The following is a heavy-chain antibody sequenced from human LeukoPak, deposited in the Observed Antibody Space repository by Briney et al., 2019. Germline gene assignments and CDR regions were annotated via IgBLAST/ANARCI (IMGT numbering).Heavy chain of an antibody. Sequence: GGSLRLSCAASGFTVSSNYMSWVRQAPGKGLEWASVIYSGGSTYYADSVKGRFTISRDNSKNTLYLQMNSLRAEDTAVYYCARIAAGTYAFDIWGQGTMVTVSS. V-gene: IGHV3-53*01. CDR3: ARIAAGTYAFDI. CDR2: IYSGGST. D-gene: IGHD6-13*01. CDR1: GFTVSSNY. J-gene: IGHJ3*02.